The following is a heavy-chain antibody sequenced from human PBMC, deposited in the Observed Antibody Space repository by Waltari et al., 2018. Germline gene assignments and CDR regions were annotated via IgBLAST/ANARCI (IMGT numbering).Heavy chain of an antibody. J-gene: IGHJ3*02. D-gene: IGHD3-3*01. V-gene: IGHV3-33*01. Sequence: QVQLVESGGGVVQPGRSLRLSCAASGFTFRTYGMHWVRQAPDKGMEWVALILYDGTKNHYADSVKGRFTISTHNSKNPLYLQMNGLRAEDTAMYYCARDEMVRFLEWTKPDAFDMWGQGTLVTVSS. CDR1: GFTFRTYG. CDR2: ILYDGTKN. CDR3: ARDEMVRFLEWTKPDAFDM.